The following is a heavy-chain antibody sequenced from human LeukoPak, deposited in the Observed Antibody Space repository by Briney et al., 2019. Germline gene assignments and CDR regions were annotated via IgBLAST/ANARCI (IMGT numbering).Heavy chain of an antibody. CDR1: GFTFSSYW. V-gene: IGHV3-7*01. D-gene: IGHD2-2*01. CDR3: ARVGCSSTSCYCRH. CDR2: IKQDGSEK. Sequence: PGGSLRLSCAASGFTFSSYWMSWVRQAPGKGLEWVANIKQDGSEKYYVDSVKGRFTISRDNAKNSLYLQMNSLRAEDTAVYYCARVGCSSTSCYCRHWGQGTLVTVSS. J-gene: IGHJ4*02.